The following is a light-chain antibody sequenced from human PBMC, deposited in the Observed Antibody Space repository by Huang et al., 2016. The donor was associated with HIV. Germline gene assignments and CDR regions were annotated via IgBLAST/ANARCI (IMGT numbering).Light chain of an antibody. CDR1: QSITNNH. CDR2: GAS. Sequence: EIVLTQSPGTLSLSPGERATLSCGASQSITNNHLAWYQQKPGQAPRLLIYGASRSATGIPDRISGSGSGTDFTLTISRLEPEDFAVYYCQQYENSPETFGQGTKVEIK. V-gene: IGKV3-20*01. CDR3: QQYENSPET. J-gene: IGKJ1*01.